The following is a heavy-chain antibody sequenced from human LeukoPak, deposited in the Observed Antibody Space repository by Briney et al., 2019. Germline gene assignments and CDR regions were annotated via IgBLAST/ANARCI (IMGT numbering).Heavy chain of an antibody. J-gene: IGHJ4*02. Sequence: SETLSLTCTVSDSSITSTYYWAWFRQPPGKGLEWIATVFRLQTVRTFYNPSLESRVTMPLDPSQNQLSLNLTSVTAADTALYFCARVLHAPYLIDSWGQGTLVTVSS. D-gene: IGHD2-8*01. CDR2: VFRLQTVRT. CDR1: DSSITSTYY. CDR3: ARVLHAPYLIDS. V-gene: IGHV4-38-2*02.